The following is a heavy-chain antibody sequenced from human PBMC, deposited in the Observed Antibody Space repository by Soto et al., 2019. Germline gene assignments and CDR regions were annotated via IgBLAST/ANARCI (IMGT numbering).Heavy chain of an antibody. Sequence: KPSETLSLTCTVSGGSISINTYYWGWIRQPPGKGLEWIGSIYYGGTSYYNSSLKSRVTLSVDTSKNQLSLKLTSVTAAEAALYYCALGRGYNWSDYYFDYWGQGTLVTVSS. CDR1: GGSISINTYY. V-gene: IGHV4-39*01. CDR3: ALGRGYNWSDYYFDY. J-gene: IGHJ4*02. D-gene: IGHD1-20*01. CDR2: IYYGGTS.